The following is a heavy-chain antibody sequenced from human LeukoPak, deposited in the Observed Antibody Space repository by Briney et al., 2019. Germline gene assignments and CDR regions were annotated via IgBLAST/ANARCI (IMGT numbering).Heavy chain of an antibody. Sequence: PSETLSLTCAVYGGSFSGYYWSWIRQPPGKGLEWIGEINHSGSTNYNPSLKSRVTISVDTSKNQLSLKLSSVTAADTAVYYCARGPRRVMIVVVITTPFDYWGQGTLVTVSS. CDR3: ARGPRRVMIVVVITTPFDY. J-gene: IGHJ4*02. CDR2: INHSGST. D-gene: IGHD3-22*01. CDR1: GGSFSGYY. V-gene: IGHV4-34*01.